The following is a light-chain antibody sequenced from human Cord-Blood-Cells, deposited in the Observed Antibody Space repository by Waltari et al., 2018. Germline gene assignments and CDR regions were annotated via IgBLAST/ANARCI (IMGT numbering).Light chain of an antibody. CDR3: QQSYSTPYS. Sequence: DIQMTQSPSSLSASVGDRVTITCRASQSISSYLNWYQQKPGKAPNLLFYAASSLQSGVPARFSGSGSGTDFTLTISSLQPEDFATYYCQQSYSTPYSFGQVIKLEIK. J-gene: IGKJ2*03. CDR2: AAS. CDR1: QSISSY. V-gene: IGKV1-39*01.